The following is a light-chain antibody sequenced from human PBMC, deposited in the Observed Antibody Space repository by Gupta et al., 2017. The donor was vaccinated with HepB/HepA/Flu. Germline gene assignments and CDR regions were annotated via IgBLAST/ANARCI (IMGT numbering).Light chain of an antibody. CDR3: QQRSNWPRSS. CDR2: DAS. V-gene: IGKV3-11*01. CDR1: QSVSSY. J-gene: IGKJ2*04. Sequence: EIVLTQSPATLSLSPGERATLSCRASQSVSSYLAWYQQKPGQAPRLLIYDASNRATGIPARFSGSGSGTDFTLTISSLEPEDFAVYYGQQRSNWPRSSFGQGTKLEIK.